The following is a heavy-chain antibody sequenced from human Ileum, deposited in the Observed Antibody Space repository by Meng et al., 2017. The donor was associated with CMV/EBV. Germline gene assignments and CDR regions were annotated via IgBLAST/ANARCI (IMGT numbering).Heavy chain of an antibody. CDR1: RYPFTVYF. CDR2: INPNSGGT. J-gene: IGHJ5*02. D-gene: IGHD4-17*01. V-gene: IGHV1-2*02. CDR3: ARGYGDFALDP. Sequence: ASVKVSCKTSRYPFTVYFIEWVRQAPGQGFEWMGWINPNSGGTDYAQKFQGRVTMTRDTSITTAYMELSSLTPDDTAVYYCARGYGDFALDPWGQGTLVTVSS.